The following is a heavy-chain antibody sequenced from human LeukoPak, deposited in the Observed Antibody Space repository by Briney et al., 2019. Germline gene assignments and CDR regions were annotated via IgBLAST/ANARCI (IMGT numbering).Heavy chain of an antibody. Sequence: PSETLSLTCTVSGGSISSGGYYWSWIRQPPGKGLEWIGYIYYSGSTYYNPSLKSRVTISVDTSKNQFSLTLSSVTAVDTAVYYCARDLMATTSNGMDVWGQGTTVTVSS. CDR3: ARDLMATTSNGMDV. D-gene: IGHD5-24*01. CDR1: GGSISSGGYY. CDR2: IYYSGST. V-gene: IGHV4-30-4*01. J-gene: IGHJ6*02.